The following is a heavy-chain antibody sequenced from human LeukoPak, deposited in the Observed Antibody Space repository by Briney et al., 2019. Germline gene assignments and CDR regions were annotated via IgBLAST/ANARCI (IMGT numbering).Heavy chain of an antibody. V-gene: IGHV4-4*07. Sequence: PSETLSLTCTVSGGSISSYYWSWIRQPAGKGLEWIGRIYTSGSTNYNPSLKSRVTMSVDTSKNQFSLKLSSVTAADTAVYYCARGVAYCGGDCNGDPPDYWGQGTLVTVSS. CDR1: GGSISSYY. D-gene: IGHD2-21*02. CDR3: ARGVAYCGGDCNGDPPDY. J-gene: IGHJ4*02. CDR2: IYTSGST.